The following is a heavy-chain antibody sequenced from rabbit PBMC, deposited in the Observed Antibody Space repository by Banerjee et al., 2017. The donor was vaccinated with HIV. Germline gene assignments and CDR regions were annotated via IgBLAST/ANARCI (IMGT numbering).Heavy chain of an antibody. D-gene: IGHD8-1*01. CDR1: GFSFSSNYW. Sequence: QQQLVESGGGLVKPGASLTLTCTASGFSFSSNYWICWVRQAPGKGLEWIGCIYTGDGNTYYASWENGRFTISKTSSTTVTLQMTSLTAADTATYFCARDAGSTYVTDRLNLWGPGTLVTVS. CDR3: ARDAGSTYVTDRLNL. CDR2: IYTGDGNT. J-gene: IGHJ6*01. V-gene: IGHV1S45*01.